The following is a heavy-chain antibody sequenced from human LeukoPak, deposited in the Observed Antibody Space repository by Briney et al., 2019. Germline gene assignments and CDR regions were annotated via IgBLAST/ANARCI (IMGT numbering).Heavy chain of an antibody. J-gene: IGHJ2*01. CDR3: ARDENGDSDFDL. D-gene: IGHD5-12*01. CDR1: GFTFSNYG. Sequence: GGSLRLSCAASGFTFSNYGLHWVRQAPGKGLEWVAFMSYDGTHKYYADSARGRFTISRDNSKNTLFLQMNSLRTEDTAVYYCARDENGDSDFDLWGRGTLVTVSS. CDR2: MSYDGTHK. V-gene: IGHV3-30*03.